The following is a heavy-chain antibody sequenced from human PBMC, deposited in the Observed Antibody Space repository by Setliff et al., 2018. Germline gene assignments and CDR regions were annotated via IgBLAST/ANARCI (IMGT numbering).Heavy chain of an antibody. J-gene: IGHJ3*02. CDR3: AAAPAGSDVFDM. CDR1: GFTFSGSA. CDR2: IRSKSDSYAT. D-gene: IGHD6-13*01. Sequence: RLSCAASGFTFSGSAMYWVRQASGKGLEWVGRIRSKSDSYATIYAASVRGRFTISRDDSKNTAYLQMNSLKTEDTAVYYCAAAPAGSDVFDMWGQGIMVTVSS. V-gene: IGHV3-73*01.